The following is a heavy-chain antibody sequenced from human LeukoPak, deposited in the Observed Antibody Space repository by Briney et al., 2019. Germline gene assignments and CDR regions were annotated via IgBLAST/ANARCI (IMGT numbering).Heavy chain of an antibody. CDR2: IIPIFGTA. V-gene: IGHV1-69*13. CDR3: AREYGYCSSTSCHLDY. J-gene: IGHJ4*02. D-gene: IGHD2-2*01. CDR1: GGTFSSYA. Sequence: VASVKVSCKASGGTFSSYAMSWVRQAPGQGLEWMGGIIPIFGTANYAQKFQGRVTITADESTSTAYMELRSLRSDDTAVYYCAREYGYCSSTSCHLDYWGQGTLVTDSS.